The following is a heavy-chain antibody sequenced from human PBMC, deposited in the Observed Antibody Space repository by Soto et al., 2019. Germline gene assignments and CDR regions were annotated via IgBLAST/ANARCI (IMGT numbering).Heavy chain of an antibody. D-gene: IGHD3-9*01. CDR2: ISGGGGST. CDR3: AKTETFNGYYNAFDY. J-gene: IGHJ4*02. V-gene: IGHV3-23*01. CDR1: GFSFAGYA. Sequence: GGSLRLSCAASGFSFAGYALTWVRLAPGKGLEWVASISGGGGSTYYADSVKGRFSISRDNSNRMVYLQMGSLTAGDTAVYYCAKTETFNGYYNAFDYWGQGTRVTVSS.